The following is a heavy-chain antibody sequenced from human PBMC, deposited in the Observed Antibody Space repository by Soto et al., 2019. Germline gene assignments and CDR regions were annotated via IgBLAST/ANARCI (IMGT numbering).Heavy chain of an antibody. CDR1: GGTFSSYA. Sequence: GASVKVSCKASGGTFSSYAISWVRQAPGQGLEWMGGIIPIFGTANYAQKFQGRVTITADKSTSTAYMELSSLRSEDTAVYCCAREVADTANWVYYYYGMDVWGQGTTVTLSS. J-gene: IGHJ6*02. CDR2: IIPIFGTA. D-gene: IGHD5-18*01. V-gene: IGHV1-69*06. CDR3: AREVADTANWVYYYYGMDV.